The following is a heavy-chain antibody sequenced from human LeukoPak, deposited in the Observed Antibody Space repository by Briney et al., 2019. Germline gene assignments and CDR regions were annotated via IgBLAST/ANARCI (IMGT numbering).Heavy chain of an antibody. CDR1: GFTFSSYA. Sequence: GGSLRLSCAASGFTFSSYAMSWVRQAPGKGLEWVSAISGSGGSTYYADSVKGRFTISRDNSKNTLYLQMNSLRAGDTAVYYCAKDLESYIDTPRDWGQGTLVTVSS. CDR2: ISGSGGST. CDR3: AKDLESYIDTPRD. V-gene: IGHV3-23*01. D-gene: IGHD1-26*01. J-gene: IGHJ4*02.